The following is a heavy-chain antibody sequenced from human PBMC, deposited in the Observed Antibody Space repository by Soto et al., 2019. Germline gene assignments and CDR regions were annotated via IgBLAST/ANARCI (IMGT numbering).Heavy chain of an antibody. CDR3: AKDLSNWNYAGLSLRV. Sequence: GSLRLSCAASGFTFSSYAMSWVRQAPGKGLEWVSAISGSGGSTYYADSVKGRFTISRDNSKNTLYLQMNSLRAEDTAVYYCAKDLSNWNYAGLSLRVWGQGTLVTVSS. V-gene: IGHV3-23*01. CDR1: GFTFSSYA. J-gene: IGHJ4*02. CDR2: ISGSGGST. D-gene: IGHD1-7*01.